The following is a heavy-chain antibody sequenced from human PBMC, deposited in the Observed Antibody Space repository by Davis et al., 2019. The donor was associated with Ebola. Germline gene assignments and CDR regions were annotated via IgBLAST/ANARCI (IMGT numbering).Heavy chain of an antibody. V-gene: IGHV3-30*03. CDR2: ISYDGSNK. J-gene: IGHJ6*02. D-gene: IGHD4-11*01. CDR1: GFTFSSYG. Sequence: GESLKISCAASGFTFSSYGMHWVRQAPGKGLEWVAVISYDGSNKYYADSVKGRFTISRDNSKNTLYLQMNSLRAEDTAVYYCARDPTVTTKSYYYYGMDVWGQGTTVTVSS. CDR3: ARDPTVTTKSYYYYGMDV.